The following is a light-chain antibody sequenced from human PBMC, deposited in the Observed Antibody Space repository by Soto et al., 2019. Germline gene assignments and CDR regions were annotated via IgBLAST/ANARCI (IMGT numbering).Light chain of an antibody. CDR1: SSDVGGYNY. J-gene: IGLJ2*01. V-gene: IGLV2-14*01. CDR3: SSYTSSSTLL. Sequence: QSALTQPGSVSGSPGQSITISCTGTSSDVGGYNYVSWYQQHPGKVPKLMIYEVSNRPSGVSNRFSGSKSGNTASLTISGLQAEDEADYYCSSYTSSSTLLFGGGTKLTVL. CDR2: EVS.